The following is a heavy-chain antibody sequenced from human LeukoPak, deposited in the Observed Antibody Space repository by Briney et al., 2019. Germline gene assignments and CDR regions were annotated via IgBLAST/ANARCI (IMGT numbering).Heavy chain of an antibody. Sequence: GGSLRLSCAASGFTFSSYAMSWIRQAPGKGLEWVSAISGSGSSTYYADSVKGRFTISRDNSKNTLYLQMNSLRAEDTAVYYCAKSRTMIVGTFDYWGQGTLVTVSS. J-gene: IGHJ4*02. CDR2: ISGSGSST. CDR3: AKSRTMIVGTFDY. V-gene: IGHV3-23*01. D-gene: IGHD3-22*01. CDR1: GFTFSSYA.